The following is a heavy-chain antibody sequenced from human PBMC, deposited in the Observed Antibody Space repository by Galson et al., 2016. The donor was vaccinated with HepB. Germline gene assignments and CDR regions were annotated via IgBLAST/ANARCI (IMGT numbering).Heavy chain of an antibody. V-gene: IGHV3-23*01. Sequence: SLRLSCAASEFTFSSYAMSWVRQAPGKGLEWVSGITESGGTTYYADSVKGRLTISRDNSKNTLYPQMNGLRAEDTAVYYCAKDYGDCSGGRCYSPTLFDYWGQGTLVTVSS. CDR3: AKDYGDCSGGRCYSPTLFDY. J-gene: IGHJ4*02. D-gene: IGHD2-15*01. CDR2: ITESGGTT. CDR1: EFTFSSYA.